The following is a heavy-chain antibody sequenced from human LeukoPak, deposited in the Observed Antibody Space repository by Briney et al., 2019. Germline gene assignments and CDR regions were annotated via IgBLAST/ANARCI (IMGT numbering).Heavy chain of an antibody. CDR1: GGSISSNSYY. CDR3: ARDDYSTRFDP. J-gene: IGHJ5*02. CDR2: IYTSGNT. D-gene: IGHD4-11*01. V-gene: IGHV4-61*02. Sequence: PSETLSLTFTVSGGSISSNSYYWSWIRQPAGNGLGWIGRIYTSGNTNYNPSLTSRVTISVDTSKNQFSLKLSSVTAAVTAVYYCARDDYSTRFDPWGQGTLVTVSS.